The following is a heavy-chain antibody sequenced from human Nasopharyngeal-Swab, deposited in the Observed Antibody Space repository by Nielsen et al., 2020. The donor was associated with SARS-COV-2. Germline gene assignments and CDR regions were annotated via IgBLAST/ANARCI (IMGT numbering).Heavy chain of an antibody. CDR3: ARGPVRYDFWSGYYSGFDY. CDR1: GGSFSGYY. J-gene: IGHJ4*02. Sequence: SQTLSLTCAVYGGSFSGYYWSWIRQPPGKGLEWIGEIHHSGSTAYNPSLKSRVTISVDTSKNQFSLKLSSVTAADTAVFSWARGPVRYDFWSGYYSGFDYWGQGTLVTVSS. D-gene: IGHD3-3*01. CDR2: IHHSGST. V-gene: IGHV4-34*01.